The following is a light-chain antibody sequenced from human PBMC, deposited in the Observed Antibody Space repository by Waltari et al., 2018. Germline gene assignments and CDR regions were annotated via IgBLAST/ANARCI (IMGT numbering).Light chain of an antibody. J-gene: IGKJ2*01. CDR2: AAS. Sequence: DIQMTQSPSSLPASLLARVTITCPTRENINKYLNWYQQKPGKAPKLLIYAASSLQSGVPSRFSGSGSGTDFSLTISGLQPEDFAVYYCQQSYDTPYTFGQGTNLEIK. CDR3: QQSYDTPYT. CDR1: ENINKY. V-gene: IGKV1-39*01.